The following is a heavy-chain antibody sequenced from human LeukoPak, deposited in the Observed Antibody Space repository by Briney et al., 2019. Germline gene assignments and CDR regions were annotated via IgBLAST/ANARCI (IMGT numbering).Heavy chain of an antibody. D-gene: IGHD5-24*01. CDR1: GFTFSSYS. CDR3: ARLGDGYNPPFDY. CDR2: ISSSSTR. V-gene: IGHV3-48*04. J-gene: IGHJ4*02. Sequence: PGGSLRLSCAASGFTFSSYSMNWVRQAPGKGLEWVSYISSSSTRHYADSVKGRFTISRDNARNSLYLQVNSLRAEDTAVYFCARLGDGYNPPFDYWGQGTLVTVSS.